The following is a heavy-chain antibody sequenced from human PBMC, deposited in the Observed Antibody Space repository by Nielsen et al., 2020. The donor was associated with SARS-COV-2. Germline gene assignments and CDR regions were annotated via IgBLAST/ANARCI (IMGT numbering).Heavy chain of an antibody. J-gene: IGHJ5*02. D-gene: IGHD2-2*01. CDR2: ISAYNGNT. Sequence: ASVKVSCKASGYTFTSYGISWVRQAPGQGLEWMGWISAYNGNTNYAQKLQGRVTMTTDTSTSTAYMELRSLRSEDTAVYYCATAPAALRSNWFDPWGQGTLVTVSS. V-gene: IGHV1-18*01. CDR3: ATAPAALRSNWFDP. CDR1: GYTFTSYG.